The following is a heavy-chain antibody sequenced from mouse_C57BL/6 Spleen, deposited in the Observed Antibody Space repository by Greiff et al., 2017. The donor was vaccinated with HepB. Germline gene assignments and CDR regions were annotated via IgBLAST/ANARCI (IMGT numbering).Heavy chain of an antibody. CDR2: IDPETGGT. CDR3: ARGADSSGSWFAY. D-gene: IGHD3-2*02. J-gene: IGHJ3*01. CDR1: GYTFTDYE. Sequence: VQLQQSGAELVRPGASVTLSCKASGYTFTDYEMHWVKQTPVHGLEWIGAIDPETGGTAYNQKFKDKATLTADKSSSTAYMQLSSLTYEDSAVYNCARGADSSGSWFAYWGQGTLVTVSA. V-gene: IGHV1-15*01.